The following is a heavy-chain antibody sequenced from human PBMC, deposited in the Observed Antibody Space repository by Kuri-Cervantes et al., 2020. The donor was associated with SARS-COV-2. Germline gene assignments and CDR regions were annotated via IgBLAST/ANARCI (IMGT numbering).Heavy chain of an antibody. CDR1: GYIFNSFG. CDR2: ISTYNGDT. V-gene: IGHV1-18*04. Sequence: ASVKVSCKASGYIFNSFGITWVRQAPGQGLEWMGWISTYNGDTEYAQKFQGRVTMTTDTLRTTAFMELRSLRSDDTAVYYCARVKAVVGATELRHDRLGLAYWGHGTLVTVSS. D-gene: IGHD1-26*01. J-gene: IGHJ4*01. CDR3: ARVKAVVGATELRHDRLGLAY.